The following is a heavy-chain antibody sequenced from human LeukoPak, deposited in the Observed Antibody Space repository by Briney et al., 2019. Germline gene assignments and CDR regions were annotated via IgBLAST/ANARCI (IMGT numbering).Heavy chain of an antibody. V-gene: IGHV3-7*01. CDR2: IKQDGSEK. D-gene: IGHD6-13*01. Sequence: GGSLRLSCAASGFTFSSYWMSWVRQAPGKGLEWVANIKQDGSEKYYADSVKGRFTISRDNSKNTLYLQMNSLRAEDTAVYYCARDSIAAAGFDYWGQGTLVTVSS. CDR3: ARDSIAAAGFDY. CDR1: GFTFSSYW. J-gene: IGHJ4*02.